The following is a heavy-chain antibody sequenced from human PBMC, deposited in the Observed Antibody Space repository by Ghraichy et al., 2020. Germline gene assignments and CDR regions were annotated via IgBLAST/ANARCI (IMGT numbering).Heavy chain of an antibody. CDR1: GGSISSSNW. CDR3: ARVSSGYYGSDYYYYYMVV. J-gene: IGHJ6*03. D-gene: IGHD3-22*01. Sequence: SETLSLTCAVSGGSISSSNWWSWVRQPPGKGLEWIGEIYHSGSTNYNPSLKSRVTISVDKSKNQSSLKLSSVTAADTAVYYCARVSSGYYGSDYYYYYMVVWGKGTTLTASS. V-gene: IGHV4-4*02. CDR2: IYHSGST.